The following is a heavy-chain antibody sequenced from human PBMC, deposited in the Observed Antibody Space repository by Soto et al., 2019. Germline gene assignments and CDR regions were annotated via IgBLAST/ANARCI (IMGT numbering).Heavy chain of an antibody. CDR2: IIPILGIA. CDR3: ARDYNWRFDY. J-gene: IGHJ4*02. CDR1: GGTLRRYT. V-gene: IGHV1-69*04. D-gene: IGHD1-20*01. Sequence: ASVKVSCKASGGTLRRYTISWGRQAPGQGLEWMGRIIPILGIANYAQKFQGRVTITADKSTSTAYMELSSLRSEDTAVYYCARDYNWRFDYWGQGTLVTVSS.